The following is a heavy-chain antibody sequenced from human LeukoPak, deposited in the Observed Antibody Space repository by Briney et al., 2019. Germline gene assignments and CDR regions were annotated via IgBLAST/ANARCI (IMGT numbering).Heavy chain of an antibody. CDR2: IYYSGST. CDR3: AGCPSGGSCYPTK. J-gene: IGHJ4*02. D-gene: IGHD2-15*01. Sequence: KPSETLSLTCAVSGGSINSGAYSWSWIRQPPGKGLEWIGYIYYSGSTYYNPSLKSRVTISVDRSKNQFSLKLNSVTAADTAIYFCAGCPSGGSCYPTKWGQGTLVTVSS. CDR1: GGSINSGAYS. V-gene: IGHV4-30-2*01.